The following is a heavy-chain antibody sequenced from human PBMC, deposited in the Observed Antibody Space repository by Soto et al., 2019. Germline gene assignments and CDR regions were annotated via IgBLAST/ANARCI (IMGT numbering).Heavy chain of an antibody. D-gene: IGHD3-9*01. Sequence: GGSLRLSCAASGFTFSSYAMSWVRQAPGKGLEWVSAISGSGGSTYYADSVKGRFTISRDNSKNTLYLQMNSLRAEDTAVYYCAKDDILTGYPSYYGMEVWGQGTTVTVS. CDR1: GFTFSSYA. V-gene: IGHV3-23*01. CDR3: AKDDILTGYPSYYGMEV. CDR2: ISGSGGST. J-gene: IGHJ6*02.